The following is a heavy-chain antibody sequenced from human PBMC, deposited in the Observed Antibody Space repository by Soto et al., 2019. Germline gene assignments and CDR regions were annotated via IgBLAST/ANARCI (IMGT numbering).Heavy chain of an antibody. J-gene: IGHJ4*02. CDR1: GFTFSSYG. D-gene: IGHD2-8*01. CDR3: ARDGCTNGVCFFDY. CDR2: IWYDGSNK. V-gene: IGHV3-33*01. Sequence: GGSLRLSCAASGFTFSSYGMHWVRQAPGKGLEWVAVIWYDGSNKYYADSVKGRFTISRDNSKNTLYLQMNSLRAEDTAVYYCARDGCTNGVCFFDYWGQGTLVTVSS.